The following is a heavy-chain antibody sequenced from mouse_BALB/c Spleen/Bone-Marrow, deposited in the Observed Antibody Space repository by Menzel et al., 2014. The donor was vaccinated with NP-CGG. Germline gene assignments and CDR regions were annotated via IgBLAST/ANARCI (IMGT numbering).Heavy chain of an antibody. Sequence: VQLQQSGAEPVRPGALVKLSCKASGFNIKDYYLRWVKQGPEQGLEWIGWIDPEKGNTKYDPKFQGKASIIADTSSNTAYLQLSSLKSEDTAVYYCARGAWARGYFDYWGQGTTLTVSS. CDR1: GFNIKDYY. J-gene: IGHJ2*01. CDR3: ARGAWARGYFDY. CDR2: IDPEKGNT. D-gene: IGHD4-1*01. V-gene: IGHV14-1*02.